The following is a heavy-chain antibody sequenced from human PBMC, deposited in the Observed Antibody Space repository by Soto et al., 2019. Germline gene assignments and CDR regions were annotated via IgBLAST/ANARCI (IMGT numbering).Heavy chain of an antibody. CDR3: ASGGELELDAFDI. D-gene: IGHD1-7*01. J-gene: IGHJ3*02. V-gene: IGHV4-59*08. CDR2: IHYSGSS. Sequence: SETLSLTCTVSGGSISSYYWSWIRQPPGKGLEWIGYIHYSGSSNYNPSLKSRVTISVDTSKNQFSLKLSSVTAADTAVYYCASGGELELDAFDIWGQGTMVTVS. CDR1: GGSISSYY.